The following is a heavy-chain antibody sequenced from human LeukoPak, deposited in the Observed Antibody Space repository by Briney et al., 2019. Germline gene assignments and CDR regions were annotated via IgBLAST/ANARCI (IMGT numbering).Heavy chain of an antibody. D-gene: IGHD3-3*01. CDR2: INHSGST. CDR1: GGSFSGYY. CDR3: ARDWPSITIFGVVNDRWFDP. Sequence: PSETLSLTCAVYGGSFSGYYWSWIRQPPGKGLEWIGEINHSGSTNYNPSLKSRVTISVDTSKNQFSLKLSSVTAADTAVYYCARDWPSITIFGVVNDRWFDPWGQGTLVTVSS. V-gene: IGHV4-34*01. J-gene: IGHJ5*02.